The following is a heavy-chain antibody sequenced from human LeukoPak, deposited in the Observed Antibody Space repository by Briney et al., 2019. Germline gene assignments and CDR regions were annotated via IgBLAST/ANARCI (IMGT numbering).Heavy chain of an antibody. CDR3: ARDRITMVRGVIGWFDP. CDR1: GFTFSSYS. Sequence: PGGSLRLSCAASGFTFSSYSMNWVRQAPGKGLEWVSYISSSSTIYYADSVKGRFTISRDNAKNSLYLQMNSLRDEDTAVYYCARDRITMVRGVIGWFDPWGQGTLVTVSS. J-gene: IGHJ5*02. CDR2: ISSSSTI. D-gene: IGHD3-10*01. V-gene: IGHV3-48*02.